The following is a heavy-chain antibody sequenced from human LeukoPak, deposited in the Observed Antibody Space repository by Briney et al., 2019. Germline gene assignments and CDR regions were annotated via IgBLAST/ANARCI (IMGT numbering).Heavy chain of an antibody. D-gene: IGHD3-10*01. CDR2: IKRDGSEK. J-gene: IGHJ6*03. V-gene: IGHV3-7*01. Sequence: GGSLRLSCAASGFTFSSYWMSWVRQAPGKGLEWVANIKRDGSEKYYVDSVKGRFIISRDNAKNSLYLQMNSLRAEDTAVYHCAKGAFRDQVQGYYYMDVWGKGTTVTVSS. CDR1: GFTFSSYW. CDR3: AKGAFRDQVQGYYYMDV.